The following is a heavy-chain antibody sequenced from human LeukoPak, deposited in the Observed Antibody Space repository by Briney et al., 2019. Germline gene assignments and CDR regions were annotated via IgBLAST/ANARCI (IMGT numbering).Heavy chain of an antibody. CDR1: GFTFSSYS. CDR3: ARDGPDCTSTSCPDDVFDI. Sequence: GGSLRLSCAASGFTFSSYSMNWVRQAPGKGLEWVAVISYDGSNKYYADSVKGRFTISRDNAKKSLYLQMNSLRAEDTAVYYCARDGPDCTSTSCPDDVFDIWGQGTMVTVSS. V-gene: IGHV3-30*03. D-gene: IGHD2-2*01. CDR2: ISYDGSNK. J-gene: IGHJ3*02.